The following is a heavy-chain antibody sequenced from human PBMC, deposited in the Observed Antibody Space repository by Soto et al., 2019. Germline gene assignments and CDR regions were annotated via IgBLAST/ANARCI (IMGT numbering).Heavy chain of an antibody. Sequence: LETLSLTCTVSGGSISSYYWSWIRQPPGKGLEWIGYIYYSGSTNYNPSLKSRVTISVDTSKNQFSLKLSSVTAADTAVYYCARDHRWDYYGMDVWGQGTTVTVSS. CDR1: GGSISSYY. V-gene: IGHV4-59*01. CDR2: IYYSGST. CDR3: ARDHRWDYYGMDV. J-gene: IGHJ6*02. D-gene: IGHD1-26*01.